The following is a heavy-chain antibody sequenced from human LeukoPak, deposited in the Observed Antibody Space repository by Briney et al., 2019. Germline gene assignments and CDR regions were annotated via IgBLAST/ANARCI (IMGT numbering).Heavy chain of an antibody. CDR2: ISYDGSNK. V-gene: IGHV3-30*18. D-gene: IGHD1-26*01. Sequence: GGSVTPSCPASRFTLDYLGMQCARPDPGRGRGWVAFISYDGSNKYNADSVKGRFIICRDNSKNSLYLQMNSLRAEDTAVYYCAKLVGASSEGYYFDYWGRGNLVTVSS. J-gene: IGHJ4*02. CDR1: RFTLDYLG. CDR3: AKLVGASSEGYYFDY.